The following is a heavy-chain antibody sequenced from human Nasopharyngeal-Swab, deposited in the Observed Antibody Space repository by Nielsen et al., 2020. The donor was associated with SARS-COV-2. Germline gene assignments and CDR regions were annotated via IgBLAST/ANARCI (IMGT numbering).Heavy chain of an antibody. CDR3: AKGGYSGYDPLGMDV. Sequence: VRQAPGKGLEWVAVISYDGSNKYYADSVEGRFTISRDNSKNTLHLQMNSLRAEDTAVYYCAKGGYSGYDPLGMDVWGQGTTVTVSS. J-gene: IGHJ6*02. D-gene: IGHD5-12*01. CDR2: ISYDGSNK. V-gene: IGHV3-30*18.